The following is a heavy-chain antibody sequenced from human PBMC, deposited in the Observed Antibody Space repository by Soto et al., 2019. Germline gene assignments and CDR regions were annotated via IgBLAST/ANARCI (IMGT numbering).Heavy chain of an antibody. J-gene: IGHJ5*02. CDR2: IYYSGST. Sequence: SETLSLTCTVSGGSISSGGYYWSWIRQHPGKGLEWIGYIYYSGSTYYNPSLKSRVVISIDTSRNQFSLRLNSLTAADRAVYFCARGVTVFGLVSRFWFDPWGQGTVVTVSS. CDR3: ARGVTVFGLVSRFWFDP. CDR1: GGSISSGGYY. V-gene: IGHV4-31*03. D-gene: IGHD3-3*01.